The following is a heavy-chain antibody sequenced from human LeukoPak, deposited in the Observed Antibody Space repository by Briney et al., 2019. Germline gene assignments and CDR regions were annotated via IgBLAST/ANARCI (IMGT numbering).Heavy chain of an antibody. CDR3: ARDKFPLVGATGDDGFDI. CDR1: GGSIRSSNW. Sequence: SETLSLTCAVSGGSIRSSNWWSWVRQPPGKGLEWIGEIYHSGSTNYNPSLKSRVTISVDKSKNQFSLKPSSVTAADTAVYYCARDKFPLVGATGDDGFDIWGQGTMVTVSS. CDR2: IYHSGST. J-gene: IGHJ3*02. V-gene: IGHV4-4*02. D-gene: IGHD1-26*01.